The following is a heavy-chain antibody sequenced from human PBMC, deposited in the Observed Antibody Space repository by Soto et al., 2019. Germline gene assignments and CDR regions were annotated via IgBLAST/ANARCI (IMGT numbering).Heavy chain of an antibody. D-gene: IGHD1-7*01. CDR1: GYTFTSYG. J-gene: IGHJ6*02. CDR2: ISAYNGNT. V-gene: IGHV1-18*04. Sequence: GASVKVSCKASGYTFTSYGISWVRQAPGQGLEWMGWISAYNGNTNYAQKLQGRVTMTTDTSTSTAYMELRSLRSDDTAVYYCARERGEYNWNSGPYYYGMDVWGQGTTVTVSS. CDR3: ARERGEYNWNSGPYYYGMDV.